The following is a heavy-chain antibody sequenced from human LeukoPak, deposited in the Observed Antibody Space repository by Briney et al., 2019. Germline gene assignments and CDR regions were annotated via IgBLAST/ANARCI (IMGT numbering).Heavy chain of an antibody. V-gene: IGHV3-23*01. CDR1: GFTCSSYA. CDR3: AIGPPYAPGVLDV. J-gene: IGHJ6*04. CDR2: ISGSGGST. Sequence: GGSLRLSCAASGFTCSSYAMSWARQAPGKGLEWVSAISGSGGSTYYADSVKGRFTISRDNSKNTLYLQMNSLRADDTAVYYCAIGPPYAPGVLDVWGKGTTVTISS. D-gene: IGHD7-27*01.